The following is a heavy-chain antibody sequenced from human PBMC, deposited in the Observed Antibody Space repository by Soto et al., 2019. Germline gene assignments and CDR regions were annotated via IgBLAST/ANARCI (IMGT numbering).Heavy chain of an antibody. CDR1: GFTLSDYY. Sequence: EVQLVESGGGLVQPGGSLRLSCAASGFTLSDYYMHWARQAPGKGLVWVSRISNDGSNTDYAGSVKGRFTISRDNAKNTMHLQMNSLRAEDTAVYYCARAPDCSSSGCYSYFDIWGQGTLVTVSS. J-gene: IGHJ4*02. D-gene: IGHD2-2*01. CDR2: ISNDGSNT. CDR3: ARAPDCSSSGCYSYFDI. V-gene: IGHV3-74*01.